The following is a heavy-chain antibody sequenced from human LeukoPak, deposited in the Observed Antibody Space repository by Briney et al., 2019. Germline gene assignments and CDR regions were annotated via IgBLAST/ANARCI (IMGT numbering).Heavy chain of an antibody. CDR1: GGSISSGGYY. CDR3: ARGGVATPAPRTYYFDY. Sequence: SQTLSLTCTVSGGSISSGGYYWSWIRQHPGKGLEWIGYIYYSGSTYYNPSLKSRVTISVDTSKNQFSLKLSSVTAADTAVYYCARGGVATPAPRTYYFDYWGQGTLVTVSS. D-gene: IGHD5-12*01. CDR2: IYYSGST. V-gene: IGHV4-31*03. J-gene: IGHJ4*02.